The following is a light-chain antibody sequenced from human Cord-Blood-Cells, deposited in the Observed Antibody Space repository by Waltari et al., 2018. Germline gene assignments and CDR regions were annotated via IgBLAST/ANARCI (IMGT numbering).Light chain of an antibody. Sequence: AIRMPQSPSSLSASTGDRVTITCRASQGISSYLAWYQQKPGKAPKLLIYAASTLQSGVPSRFSGSGSGTDFTLTISCLQSEDFATYYYQQYYSYPWTFGQGTKVEIK. V-gene: IGKV1-8*01. CDR1: QGISSY. J-gene: IGKJ1*01. CDR3: QQYYSYPWT. CDR2: AAS.